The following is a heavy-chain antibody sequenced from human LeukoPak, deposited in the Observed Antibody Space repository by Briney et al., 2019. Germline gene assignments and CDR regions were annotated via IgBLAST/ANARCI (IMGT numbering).Heavy chain of an antibody. D-gene: IGHD3-22*01. CDR3: ARGRYYDSSGYDHFDY. CDR1: GGSISSGGYS. J-gene: IGHJ4*02. CDR2: IYHSGST. Sequence: PSQTLSLTCAVAGGSISSGGYSWSWIRQPPGKGLDWIGYIYHSGSTYYNPSLKSRVTISVDRSKNQFSLKLSSVTAADTAVYYCARGRYYDSSGYDHFDYWGQGTLATVSS. V-gene: IGHV4-30-2*01.